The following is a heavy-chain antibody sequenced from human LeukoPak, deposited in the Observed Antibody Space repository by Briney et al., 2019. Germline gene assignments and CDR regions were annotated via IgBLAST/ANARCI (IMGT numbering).Heavy chain of an antibody. V-gene: IGHV4-34*01. Sequence: PSETLSLTCTVSGGSISSYYWSWIRQPPGKGLEWIGEINHSGSTNYNPSLKSRVTISVDTSKNQFSLKLSSVTAADTAVYYCARSSWSNWFDPWGQGTLVTVSS. CDR2: INHSGST. J-gene: IGHJ5*02. D-gene: IGHD6-13*01. CDR1: GGSISSYY. CDR3: ARSSWSNWFDP.